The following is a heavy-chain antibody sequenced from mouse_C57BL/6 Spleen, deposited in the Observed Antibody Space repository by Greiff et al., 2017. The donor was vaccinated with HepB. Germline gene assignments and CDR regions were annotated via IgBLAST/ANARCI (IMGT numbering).Heavy chain of an antibody. Sequence: QVQLQQSGAELVRPGTSVKVSCKASGYAFTNYLIAWVKQRPGQGLEWIGVINPGSGGTNYNEKFKGKATLTADKSSSTAYMQLSSLTSEDSAVYFCARSGTTVVAHYAMDYWGQGTSVTVSS. CDR3: ARSGTTVVAHYAMDY. V-gene: IGHV1-54*01. CDR2: INPGSGGT. CDR1: GYAFTNYL. J-gene: IGHJ4*01. D-gene: IGHD1-1*01.